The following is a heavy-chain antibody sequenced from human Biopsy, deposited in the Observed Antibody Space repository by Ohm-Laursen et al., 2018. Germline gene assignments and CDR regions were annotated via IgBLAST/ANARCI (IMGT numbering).Heavy chain of an antibody. J-gene: IGHJ4*02. CDR1: GYTLTALS. CDR3: AADINVWNVNY. CDR2: FAPENGKT. Sequence: ASVKASCKVSGYTLTALSTHWVRQAPGRGLEWLGGFAPENGKTIYAQKLQGRITMTEVTSTDTAYMELSSLRSEDTAVYYCAADINVWNVNYWGQGTQVTVSS. V-gene: IGHV1-24*01. D-gene: IGHD1-1*01.